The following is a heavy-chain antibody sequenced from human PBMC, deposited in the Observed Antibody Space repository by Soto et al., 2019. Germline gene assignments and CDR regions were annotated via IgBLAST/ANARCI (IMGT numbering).Heavy chain of an antibody. V-gene: IGHV1-46*01. Sequence: QVQLVQSGAEVKKPGASVKVSCKASGYTFTSYYMHWVRQAPGQGLEWMGIINPSGGSTTYAQKFQGRVTMTRDTSTSTVYMELGSLRSEDTAEYYCARRSSGWYFDYWGQGTLVTVSS. CDR2: INPSGGST. D-gene: IGHD6-19*01. CDR3: ARRSSGWYFDY. J-gene: IGHJ4*02. CDR1: GYTFTSYY.